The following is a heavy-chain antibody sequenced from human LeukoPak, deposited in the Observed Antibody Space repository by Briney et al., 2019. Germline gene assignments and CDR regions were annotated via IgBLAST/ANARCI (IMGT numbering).Heavy chain of an antibody. CDR3: ARGRDYYDSSGRAFDI. CDR1: GGSFSGYY. D-gene: IGHD3-22*01. Sequence: SETLSLTCAVYGGSFSGYYWSWIRQPPGKGLEWFGEINHSGSTNYNPSLKSRVTISVDTSKNQFSLKLSSVTAADTAVYYCARGRDYYDSSGRAFDIWGQGTMVTVSS. J-gene: IGHJ3*02. CDR2: INHSGST. V-gene: IGHV4-34*01.